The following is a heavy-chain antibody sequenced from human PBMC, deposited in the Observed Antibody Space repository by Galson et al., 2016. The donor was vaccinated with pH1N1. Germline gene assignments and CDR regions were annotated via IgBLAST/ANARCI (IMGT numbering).Heavy chain of an antibody. J-gene: IGHJ6*02. D-gene: IGHD3-10*01. V-gene: IGHV5-51*01. CDR2: IYPSDSDT. Sequence: KGLEWVGIIYPSDSDTRYSPSFQGQVTISADKSISTAYLQWSSLKASDTAIYYCARGSGSPDSYYYYGMDVWGQGTTVTVSS. CDR3: ARGSGSPDSYYYYGMDV.